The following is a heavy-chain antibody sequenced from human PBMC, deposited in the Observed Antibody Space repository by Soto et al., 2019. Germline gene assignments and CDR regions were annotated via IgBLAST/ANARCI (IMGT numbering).Heavy chain of an antibody. J-gene: IGHJ6*03. Sequence: SETLSLTCAVSGYSISSSNGWGWIRQTPGKGLEWIGYIYYSGSTYYNPSLKSRVTMSVDTSKNQFSLKLSSVTAVDTAVYYCASRLYSSSGSYYYMDVWGNGTTVTVSS. CDR3: ASRLYSSSGSYYYMDV. CDR2: IYYSGST. D-gene: IGHD6-6*01. V-gene: IGHV4-28*01. CDR1: GYSISSSNG.